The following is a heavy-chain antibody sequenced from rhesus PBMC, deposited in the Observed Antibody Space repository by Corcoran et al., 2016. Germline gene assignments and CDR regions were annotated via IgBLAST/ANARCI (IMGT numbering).Heavy chain of an antibody. CDR1: GYSISSNY. V-gene: IGHV4-147*01. D-gene: IGHD4-29*01. J-gene: IGHJ4*01. Sequence: QVQLQESGPGLVKPSETLSLTCAVSGYSISSNYWSWIRQPPGKGLEWIGYIYGSSGSTYYNPPLKSRVTISTYTSKNQFSLKLNSVTAADTAVYYCAREGTYGSSYYFDYWGQGVLVTVSS. CDR2: IYGSSGST. CDR3: AREGTYGSSYYFDY.